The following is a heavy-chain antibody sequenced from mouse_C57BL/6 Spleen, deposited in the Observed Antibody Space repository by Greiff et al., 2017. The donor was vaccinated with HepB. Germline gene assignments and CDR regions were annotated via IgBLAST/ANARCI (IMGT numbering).Heavy chain of an antibody. CDR1: GFTFSSYA. Sequence: EVKLMESGGGLVKPGGSLKLSCAASGFTFSSYAMSWVRQTPEKRLEWVATSSDGGSYTYYPDNVKGRFTISRDNAKNNLYLQMSHLKSEDTAMYYCAREYYWGQGTTLTVSS. J-gene: IGHJ2*01. CDR2: SSDGGSYT. CDR3: AREYY. V-gene: IGHV5-4*01.